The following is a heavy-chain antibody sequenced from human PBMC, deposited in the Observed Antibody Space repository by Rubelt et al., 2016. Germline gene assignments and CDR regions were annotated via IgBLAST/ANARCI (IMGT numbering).Heavy chain of an antibody. CDR2: ISSSSSTI. CDR3: ARGSGGSYLSPDY. J-gene: IGHJ4*02. V-gene: IGHV3-48*02. CDR1: GFTFSSYS. Sequence: EAQLVESGGGLVQPGGSLRLSCAASGFTFSSYSMNWVRQAPGKGLEWVSYISSSSSTIYYADSVKGRFTISRDNAKNSLYLQMNSRRDEDTAVYYCARGSGGSYLSPDYWGQGTLVTVSS. D-gene: IGHD1-26*01.